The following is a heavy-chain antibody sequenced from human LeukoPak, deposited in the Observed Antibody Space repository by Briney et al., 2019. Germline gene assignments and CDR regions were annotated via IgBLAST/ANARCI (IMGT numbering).Heavy chain of an antibody. D-gene: IGHD3-22*01. J-gene: IGHJ4*02. Sequence: SETLSLTCAVSGGSISSGGYSWSWIRQPPGKGLEWIGYIYYSGSTYYNPSLKSRVTISVDTSKNQFSLKLSSMTAADTAVYYCARRDDSSGYYYGSWDYWGQGTLVTVSS. CDR1: GGSISSGGYS. CDR2: IYYSGST. V-gene: IGHV4-30-4*07. CDR3: ARRDDSSGYYYGSWDY.